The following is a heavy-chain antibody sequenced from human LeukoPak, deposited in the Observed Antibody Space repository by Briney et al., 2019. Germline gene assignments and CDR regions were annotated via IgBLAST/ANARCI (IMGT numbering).Heavy chain of an antibody. J-gene: IGHJ4*02. D-gene: IGHD6-19*01. CDR2: IYYSGST. CDR1: GGPISSYY. Sequence: SETLSLTCTVSGGPISSYYWSWIRQPPGKGLEWLGNIYYSGSTNYNPSLKSRVPNSVDTSKTQFTWKLSSVTAADRAVNYCASGSRWSRFDYWGQGTLVTVSS. CDR3: ASGSRWSRFDY. V-gene: IGHV4-59*08.